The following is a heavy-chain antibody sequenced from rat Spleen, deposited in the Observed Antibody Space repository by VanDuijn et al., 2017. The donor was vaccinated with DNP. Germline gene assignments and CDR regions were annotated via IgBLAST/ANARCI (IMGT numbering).Heavy chain of an antibody. Sequence: EVQVVESGGGLVQPKGSLKLSCAASGFDFNTYAMSWVRQAPGKGLDWVASISIKTHNYATLYADSVKERFTISRDDSQSMVYLQMNNLKTEDTALYYCTVDSSFAYWGQGTLVTVSS. CDR3: TVDSSFAY. D-gene: IGHD1-2*01. J-gene: IGHJ3*01. CDR1: GFDFNTYA. CDR2: ISIKTHNYAT. V-gene: IGHV10-4*01.